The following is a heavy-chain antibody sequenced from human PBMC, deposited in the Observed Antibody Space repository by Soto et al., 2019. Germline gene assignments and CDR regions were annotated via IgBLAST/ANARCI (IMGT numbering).Heavy chain of an antibody. CDR1: GGSFSGYY. J-gene: IGHJ4*02. D-gene: IGHD5-18*01. Sequence: SETLSLTCAVYGGSFSGYYWSWIRQPPGKGLEWIGEINHSGSTNYNPSLKSRVTISVDTSKNQFSLKLSSVTAADTAVYYCASMDTAMARFDYWGQGTLVTVSS. V-gene: IGHV4-34*01. CDR3: ASMDTAMARFDY. CDR2: INHSGST.